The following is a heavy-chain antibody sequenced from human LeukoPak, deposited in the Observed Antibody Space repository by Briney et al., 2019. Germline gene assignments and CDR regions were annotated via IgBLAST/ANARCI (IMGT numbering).Heavy chain of an antibody. CDR1: GFTFSRYW. Sequence: GGSLRLSCAASGFTFSRYWMTWVRQAPGKGLVWVSRINSDGSRTNYADSVKGRFTISRDNAKNTLYLQMNSLRAEDTAVYYCARTPWLHLDYWGQGTLDTVSS. V-gene: IGHV3-74*01. CDR2: INSDGSRT. D-gene: IGHD6-19*01. J-gene: IGHJ4*02. CDR3: ARTPWLHLDY.